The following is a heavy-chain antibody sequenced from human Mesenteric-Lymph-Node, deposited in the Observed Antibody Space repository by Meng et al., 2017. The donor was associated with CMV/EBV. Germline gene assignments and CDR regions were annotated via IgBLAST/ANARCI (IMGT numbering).Heavy chain of an antibody. D-gene: IGHD2-2*02. CDR1: GFTFSTYT. CDR3: ARAIPRAAWEPDY. V-gene: IGHV3-21*06. CDR2: ISSRDTYI. Sequence: AASGFTFSTYTINWVRQAPGKGLEWVSSISSRDTYINYADSVKGRFTISRDNAKNLVYLQMTNLRTEDTAVYYCARAIPRAAWEPDYWGQGTLVTVSS. J-gene: IGHJ4*02.